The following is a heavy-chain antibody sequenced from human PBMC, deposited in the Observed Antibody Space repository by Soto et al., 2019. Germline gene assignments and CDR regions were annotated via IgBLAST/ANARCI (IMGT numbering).Heavy chain of an antibody. Sequence: ASVKVSGKASGYTCTSYDINGVLQATVQWREWMGCMNPNSGNTGYAQKFQGRVTMTRNTSISTAYMELSSLRSEDTAVYYCARGRTIVVVITQDYYYGMDVWGQGTTVTVSS. CDR1: GYTCTSYD. CDR2: MNPNSGNT. V-gene: IGHV1-8*01. D-gene: IGHD3-22*01. J-gene: IGHJ6*02. CDR3: ARGRTIVVVITQDYYYGMDV.